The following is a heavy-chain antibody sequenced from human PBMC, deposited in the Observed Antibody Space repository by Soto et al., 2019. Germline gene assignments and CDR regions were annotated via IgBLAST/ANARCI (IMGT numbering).Heavy chain of an antibody. CDR2: IYNSGST. Sequence: QVQLQESGPGLVKASQTLSLTCTVSGGSISSGGYYWSWIRQHPGKGLEWIGYIYNSGSTYYNPXXXXXXXXXXXXXXXXXXXXXXXXXXXXXXXXXCARXPAPWGQGTLVTXSX. CDR1: GGSISSGGYY. CDR3: ARXPAP. J-gene: IGHJ5*02. V-gene: IGHV4-31*01.